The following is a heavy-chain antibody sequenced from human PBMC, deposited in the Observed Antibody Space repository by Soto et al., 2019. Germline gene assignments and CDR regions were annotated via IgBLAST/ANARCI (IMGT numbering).Heavy chain of an antibody. J-gene: IGHJ3*01. D-gene: IGHD6-25*01. CDR3: TTATKLNAGGQVSGAFDV. Sequence: EVQLVESVGGFVKPGGSLRLSCAASGFTFTSAWMNWVRQAPGKGLEWVARIVSRSDGGAIDYAAPVRGRFTNSRDDSKNTLYLQMNSLKVEDTGIYFCTTATKLNAGGQVSGAFDVWGQGTMVTASS. CDR2: IVSRSDGGAI. V-gene: IGHV3-15*07. CDR1: GFTFTSAW.